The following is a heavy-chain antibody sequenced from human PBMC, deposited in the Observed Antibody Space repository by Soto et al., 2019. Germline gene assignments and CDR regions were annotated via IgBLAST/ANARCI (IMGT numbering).Heavy chain of an antibody. J-gene: IGHJ2*01. CDR2: ISSNGGST. CDR3: ARDFGDYFGYFDL. CDR1: GFTFSSYA. V-gene: IGHV3-64*01. Sequence: PGGSLRLSCAASGFTFSSYAMHWVRQAPGKGLEYVSAISSNGGSTYYANSVKGRFTISRDNSKNTLYLQMGSLRAEDMAVYYCARDFGDYFGYFDLWSRRTLVTVSS. D-gene: IGHD4-17*01.